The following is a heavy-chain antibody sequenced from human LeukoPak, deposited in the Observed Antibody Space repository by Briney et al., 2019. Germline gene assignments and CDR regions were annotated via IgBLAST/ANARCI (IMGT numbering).Heavy chain of an antibody. V-gene: IGHV3-48*04. CDR1: GFTFNSYW. J-gene: IGHJ5*02. Sequence: GGSLRLSCAASGFTFNSYWMSWVRQAPGKGLEWVSYISSSGSTIYYADSVKGRFTISRDNAKNSLYLQMNSLRAEDTAVYYCARGTTASIAARPQGFDPWGQGTLVTVSS. CDR3: ARGTTASIAARPQGFDP. CDR2: ISSSGSTI. D-gene: IGHD6-6*01.